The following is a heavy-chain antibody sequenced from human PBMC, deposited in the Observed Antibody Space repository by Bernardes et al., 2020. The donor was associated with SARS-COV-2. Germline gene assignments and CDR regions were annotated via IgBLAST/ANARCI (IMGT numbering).Heavy chain of an antibody. CDR2: ISGSDNST. CDR1: GFTFSSFA. V-gene: IGHV3-23*01. J-gene: IGHJ4*02. CDR3: AKDDAIFVPAATFIDY. D-gene: IGHD2-2*01. Sequence: GGSLRLSCAASGFTFSSFAMSWVRQAPGKGLEWVSGISGSDNSTYYADSVKGRFTISRDNSKNTLYLQMNSLRAEDTAVYYCAKDDAIFVPAATFIDYWGQGTLVTVSS.